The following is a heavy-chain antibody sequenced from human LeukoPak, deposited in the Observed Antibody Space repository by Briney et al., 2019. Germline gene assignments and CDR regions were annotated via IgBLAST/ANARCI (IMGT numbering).Heavy chain of an antibody. CDR1: GGTFSSYA. J-gene: IGHJ5*02. CDR3: ARGAGAYDSSGYYSS. V-gene: IGHV1-69*13. CDR2: IIPIFGTA. D-gene: IGHD3-22*01. Sequence: SVKVSCKASGGTFSSYAISWVRQAPGQGLEWMGGIIPIFGTANYAQKFQGRVTITADESASTAYMELSSLRSEDTAVYYCARGAGAYDSSGYYSSWGQGTLVTVSS.